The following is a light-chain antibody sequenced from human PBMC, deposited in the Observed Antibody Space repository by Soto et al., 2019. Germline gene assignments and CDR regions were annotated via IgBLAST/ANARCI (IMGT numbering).Light chain of an antibody. Sequence: QSVLTQPPSLSGTPGQTVTISCIGSRSNIGSAIFHWYQQVPGTAPTHLIYMNIQRPAGVPNRFSGSNSGTSASLVITGVRPEDEADYYCVAWDGNLSSRVFGGGTKLTVL. J-gene: IGLJ3*02. CDR1: RSNIGSAI. V-gene: IGLV1-47*01. CDR3: VAWDGNLSSRV. CDR2: MNI.